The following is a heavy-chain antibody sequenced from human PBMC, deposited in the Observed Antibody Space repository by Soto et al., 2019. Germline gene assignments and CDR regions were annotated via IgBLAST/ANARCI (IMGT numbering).Heavy chain of an antibody. D-gene: IGHD3-3*01. Sequence: QLHLVQSGAVVKKPGASVTVSCSASGYPVTAYYMHWVRQAPGRGLEWMGGINPATGAAKYTQTFRGRATMDRERSKNRVFMELSCPTTVDPAVFYWARGGGVGVAGSAAFEMWGQGTLVTVSS. J-gene: IGHJ3*02. CDR3: ARGGGVGVAGSAAFEM. CDR1: GYPVTAYY. CDR2: INPATGAA. V-gene: IGHV1-2*02.